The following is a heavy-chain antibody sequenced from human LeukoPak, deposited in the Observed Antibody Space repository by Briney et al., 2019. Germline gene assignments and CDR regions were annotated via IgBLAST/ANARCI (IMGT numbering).Heavy chain of an antibody. V-gene: IGHV3-23*01. D-gene: IGHD2-2*01. Sequence: GGSLRLSCAASGFTFSSHALSWVRQAPGKGLEWVSSLSGSGYNTYYADSVKGRFTISRDDSKNTVYLQMNSLRAEDTAVYYCAKDPYGTRYFDYWGQGTLVTVSS. J-gene: IGHJ4*02. CDR1: GFTFSSHA. CDR3: AKDPYGTRYFDY. CDR2: LSGSGYNT.